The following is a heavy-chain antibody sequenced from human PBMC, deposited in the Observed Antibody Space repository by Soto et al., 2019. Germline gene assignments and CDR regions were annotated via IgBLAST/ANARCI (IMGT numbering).Heavy chain of an antibody. Sequence: EVQVLESGGGLVQPGGSLRLSCVVSGFTFTSHALSWVRQAPGKGLEWVSSISGNGDSTHYADSVKGRLTISRDNSKNPLYLKINSRRVEDRAMYSWGKLVCRGSSSALGGKGPLAPVSS. D-gene: IGHD6-6*01. CDR2: ISGNGDST. J-gene: IGHJ4*02. CDR3: GKLVCRGSSSAL. V-gene: IGHV3-23*01. CDR1: GFTFTSHA.